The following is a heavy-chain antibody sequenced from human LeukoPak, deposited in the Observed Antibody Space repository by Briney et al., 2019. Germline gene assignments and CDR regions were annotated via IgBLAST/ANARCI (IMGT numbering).Heavy chain of an antibody. Sequence: SETLSLTCTVSGYSISDGNYWGWIRQPPGKGLEWIGSIFHTGSTYDNPSLKSRVTTSVDTSKNQFSLSLTSVTAADTAIYYCAREGLDYGGTLNWFDPWGQGTLVTVSS. J-gene: IGHJ5*02. D-gene: IGHD4-23*01. CDR2: IFHTGST. V-gene: IGHV4-38-2*02. CDR3: AREGLDYGGTLNWFDP. CDR1: GYSISDGNY.